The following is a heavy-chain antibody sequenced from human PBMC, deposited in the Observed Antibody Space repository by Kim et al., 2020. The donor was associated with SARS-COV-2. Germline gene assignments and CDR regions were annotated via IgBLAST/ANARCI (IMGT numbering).Heavy chain of an antibody. V-gene: IGHV1-2*02. CDR3: ARDQARADNRFDP. CDR2: INCNRGAT. Sequence: ASVKVSCKASGYTFSDYYLHWVRQAPGQGLEWMGWINCNRGATTYAQKFQGRVSLTRDTSSSTAYMELSSLRNDDTAIYYCARDQARADNRFDPWGQGTLVTVSS. J-gene: IGHJ5*02. CDR1: GYTFSDYY.